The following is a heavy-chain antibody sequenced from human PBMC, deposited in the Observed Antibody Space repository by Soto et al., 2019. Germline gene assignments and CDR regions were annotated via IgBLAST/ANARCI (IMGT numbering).Heavy chain of an antibody. J-gene: IGHJ4*02. CDR1: GGSISSGGYS. V-gene: IGHV4-31*03. D-gene: IGHD2-15*01. CDR2: IYYSGST. CDR3: ARTPDH. Sequence: QVKLQESGPELLKPSQPLSPTCPVPGGSISSGGYSWSWIRQHPGKGLEWIGYIYYSGSTYYNPSLKSRVTISVDTSKNQFSLKLSSVTAADTAVYYCARTPDHWGQGTLVTVSS.